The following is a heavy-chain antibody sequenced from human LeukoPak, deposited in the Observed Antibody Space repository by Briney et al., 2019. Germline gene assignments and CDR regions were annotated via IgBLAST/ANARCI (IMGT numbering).Heavy chain of an antibody. D-gene: IGHD2-2*01. CDR1: GFTFSNYA. Sequence: PGGSLRLSCAGSGFTFSNYAMSWVRQAPGKGLEWVSGISGSGGTTYYADSVKGRFTISRDNSKNTLFLRMISLRAEDTAVYYCATHCSSTSCYAYWGQGTLVTVSS. J-gene: IGHJ4*02. CDR3: ATHCSSTSCYAY. V-gene: IGHV3-23*01. CDR2: ISGSGGTT.